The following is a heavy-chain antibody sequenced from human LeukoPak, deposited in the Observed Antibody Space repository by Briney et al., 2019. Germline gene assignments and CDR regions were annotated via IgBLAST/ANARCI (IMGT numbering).Heavy chain of an antibody. CDR2: INHSGST. CDR1: GGSFSGYY. Sequence: PSETLSLTCAVDGGSFSGYYWSWIRQPPGKGLEWIGEINHSGSTNYNPSLKSRLTISVDTSKNQFSLKLSSVTAADTAVYYCARVIGDYGDYYYYFDYWGQGTLVTVSS. D-gene: IGHD4-17*01. CDR3: ARVIGDYGDYYYYFDY. J-gene: IGHJ4*02. V-gene: IGHV4-34*01.